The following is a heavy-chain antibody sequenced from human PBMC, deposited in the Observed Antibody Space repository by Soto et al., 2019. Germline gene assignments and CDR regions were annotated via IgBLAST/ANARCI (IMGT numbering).Heavy chain of an antibody. CDR1: GGSISSYY. Sequence: QVQLQESGPGLVKPSETLSLTCTVSGGSISSYYWSWIRQSPGKGLEWIGYSYYSGSTTYNPSLKSRVTISVDTSKNQFSLKLSSVTAADTAVYYCARGRGDTAMAWYYWGQGTLVTVSS. CDR2: SYYSGST. V-gene: IGHV4-59*01. J-gene: IGHJ4*02. CDR3: ARGRGDTAMAWYY. D-gene: IGHD5-18*01.